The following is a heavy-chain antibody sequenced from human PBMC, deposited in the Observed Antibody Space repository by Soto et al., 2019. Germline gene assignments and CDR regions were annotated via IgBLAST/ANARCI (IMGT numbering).Heavy chain of an antibody. V-gene: IGHV1-3*05. CDR2: INAGNGNT. CDR1: GYTFTSYA. CDR3: ASDKGTLGYYGMDV. D-gene: IGHD1-1*01. J-gene: IGHJ6*02. Sequence: QVQLVQSGAEEKKPGASVKVSCKASGYTFTSYAMHWVRQAPGQRLEWMGWINAGNGNTKYSQKFQGRVTITRDTAASTAYMELSSLRSEDTAVYYCASDKGTLGYYGMDVWGQETTVIVSS.